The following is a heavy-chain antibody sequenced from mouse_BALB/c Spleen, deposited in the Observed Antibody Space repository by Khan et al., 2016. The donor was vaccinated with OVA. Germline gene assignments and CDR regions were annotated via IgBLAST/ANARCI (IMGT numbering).Heavy chain of an antibody. CDR2: IYPGNSDT. J-gene: IGHJ3*01. Sequence: VQLQQSGTVLARPGASVKMSCKASGYSFTSYWMYWIKQRPGQGLEWIGGIYPGNSDTSYNQKFKGKAKLTAGTSASTAYMELSSLTNEDSTVYCCTRGDYRSFAYWGQGTLVTVSA. V-gene: IGHV1-5*01. CDR3: TRGDYRSFAY. CDR1: GYSFTSYW. D-gene: IGHD2-12*01.